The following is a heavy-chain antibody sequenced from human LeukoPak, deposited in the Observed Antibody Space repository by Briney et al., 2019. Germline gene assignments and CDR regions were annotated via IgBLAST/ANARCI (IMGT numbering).Heavy chain of an antibody. Sequence: GKSLRLSCAASGFTFSSYGMHWVRQAPGKGLEWVAVKWYDGRNNYYAASVKGRFTISRDDSKTTVYLLMNSLRAEDTAVYYCAREVAPLYFHYGMDVWGEGTTVTVSS. V-gene: IGHV3-33*01. J-gene: IGHJ6*01. CDR2: KWYDGRNN. D-gene: IGHD2-21*01. CDR1: GFTFSSYG. CDR3: AREVAPLYFHYGMDV.